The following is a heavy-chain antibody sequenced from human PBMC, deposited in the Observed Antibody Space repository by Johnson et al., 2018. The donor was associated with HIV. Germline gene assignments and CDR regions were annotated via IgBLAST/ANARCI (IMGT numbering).Heavy chain of an antibody. Sequence: VQLVESGGAVVQPGRSLRLSCEASGFTFDDYGMSWVRQAPGKGLEWVSGINWNGGSTGYDDSVKGRFTISRDNAKNSLYLQMNSLRAGDTAVYYCARGMGYSYAGDVFDIWGQGTMVTVSS. CDR2: INWNGGST. CDR1: GFTFDDYG. V-gene: IGHV3-20*04. D-gene: IGHD5-18*01. J-gene: IGHJ3*02. CDR3: ARGMGYSYAGDVFDI.